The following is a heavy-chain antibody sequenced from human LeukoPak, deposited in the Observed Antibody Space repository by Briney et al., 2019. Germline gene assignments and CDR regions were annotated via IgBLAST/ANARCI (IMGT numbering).Heavy chain of an antibody. CDR1: GGTFGSYA. D-gene: IGHD3-22*01. Sequence: SVKVSWKASGGTFGSYAISWVRQAPGQGLEWMGRIIPIFGIANYAQKFQGRVTITADKSTSTAYMELSSLRSEDTAVYYCASQVVVTRQPELDYWGQGTLATVSS. CDR2: IIPIFGIA. CDR3: ASQVVVTRQPELDY. J-gene: IGHJ4*02. V-gene: IGHV1-69*04.